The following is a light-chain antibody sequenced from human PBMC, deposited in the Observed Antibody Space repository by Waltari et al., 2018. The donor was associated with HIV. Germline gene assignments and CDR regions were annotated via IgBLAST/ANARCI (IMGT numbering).Light chain of an antibody. CDR2: GNS. J-gene: IGLJ3*02. Sequence: QSVLTQPPSASGTPGQRVTISCSGRSSNIGSSYIYWYQQLPGPAPKLLIYGNSQRPSGVPDRFSGSKSGTSASLAISGLRSEDEADYYCAAWDDSLSGRVFGGGTKLTVL. CDR1: SSNIGSSY. V-gene: IGLV1-47*01. CDR3: AAWDDSLSGRV.